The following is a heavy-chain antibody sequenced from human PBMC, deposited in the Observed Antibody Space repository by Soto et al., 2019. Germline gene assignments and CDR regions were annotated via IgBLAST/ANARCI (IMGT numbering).Heavy chain of an antibody. CDR1: GFTFSSYA. Sequence: PAGSLRLSCAASGFTFSSYAMSWARQAPGKGLEWVSAISGSGGSTYYADSVKGRFTISRDNSKNTLYLQMNSLRAEDTAVYYCAKGVRGFWSGYTLYYYYGMDVWGQGTTVTVSS. J-gene: IGHJ6*02. D-gene: IGHD3-3*01. CDR2: ISGSGGST. V-gene: IGHV3-23*01. CDR3: AKGVRGFWSGYTLYYYYGMDV.